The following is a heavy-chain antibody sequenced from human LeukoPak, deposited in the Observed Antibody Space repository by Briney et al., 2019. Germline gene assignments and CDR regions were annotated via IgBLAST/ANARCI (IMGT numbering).Heavy chain of an antibody. Sequence: PGGSLRLSCAASGFTFSSYVMSWVRQAPGKGLEWVSTISGSGGSTYYTDSVKGRFTISRDNSQNTPYLQMNSLRAEDTALYYCAKRIDANYYDSSGGQGTLVTVSS. V-gene: IGHV3-23*01. CDR1: GFTFSSYV. J-gene: IGHJ4*02. CDR2: ISGSGGST. D-gene: IGHD3-22*01. CDR3: AKRIDANYYDSS.